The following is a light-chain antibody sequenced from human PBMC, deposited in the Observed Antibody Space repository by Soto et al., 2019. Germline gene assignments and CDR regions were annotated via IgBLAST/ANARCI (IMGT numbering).Light chain of an antibody. CDR1: QDVSND. J-gene: IGKJ1*01. CDR3: LQHTYIWS. CDR2: GAS. V-gene: IGKV1-17*02. Sequence: DIQMTQSPSPLSASVGDSVTITCRASQDVSNDLGWFQQKPGKAPKRLIFGASNLESGVPSRFSGTGSGTEFILTITNLQPEDFATYYCLQHTYIWSFGQGTKVDI.